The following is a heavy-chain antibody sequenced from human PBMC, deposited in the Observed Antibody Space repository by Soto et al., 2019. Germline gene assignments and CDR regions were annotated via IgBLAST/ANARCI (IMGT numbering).Heavy chain of an antibody. CDR1: GFIFSDHY. Sequence: GGSLRLSCAASGFIFSDHYMDWLRQTPGKGLEWVGRIRNKANSYTTEYAPSVKGRFTISRDDSENSLFLQMNSPKTEAIAVYYCVRESYHSSGYHFDYWGRGTLVTVSS. V-gene: IGHV3-72*01. CDR3: VRESYHSSGYHFDY. CDR2: IRNKANSYTT. D-gene: IGHD3-22*01. J-gene: IGHJ4*01.